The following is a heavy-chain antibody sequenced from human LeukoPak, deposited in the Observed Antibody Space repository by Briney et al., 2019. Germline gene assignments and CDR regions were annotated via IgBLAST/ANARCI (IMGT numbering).Heavy chain of an antibody. D-gene: IGHD1-14*01. CDR2: ISSSSTI. J-gene: IGHJ3*02. V-gene: IGHV3-69-1*01. CDR1: GFTFSDYY. CDR3: ARGLGTGISI. Sequence: PGGSLRLSCAASGFTFSDYYMNWVRQAPGKGLEWVSYISSSSTIYYSDYVKGRLTISREKNKTSLYLQMNSLRAEDTAVYYCARGLGTGISIWGQGTMVTVSS.